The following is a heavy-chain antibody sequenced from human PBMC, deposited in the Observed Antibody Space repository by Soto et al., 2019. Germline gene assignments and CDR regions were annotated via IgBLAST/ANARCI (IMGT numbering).Heavy chain of an antibody. D-gene: IGHD5-12*01. Sequence: PSETLSLTCAVSGGSIRSGGYSWSWIRQPPGKGLEWIGYIYHSGSTYYNPSLKSRVTISVDTSKNQFSLKLSSVTAADTAVYYCAASCVACRGFNYYGMDVWVQGTPVTVSS. CDR3: AASCVACRGFNYYGMDV. CDR1: GGSIRSGGYS. J-gene: IGHJ6*02. V-gene: IGHV4-30-2*01. CDR2: IYHSGST.